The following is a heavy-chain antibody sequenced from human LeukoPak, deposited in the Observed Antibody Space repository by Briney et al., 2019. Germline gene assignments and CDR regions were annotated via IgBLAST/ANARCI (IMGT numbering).Heavy chain of an antibody. CDR1: GFTFSSYA. D-gene: IGHD3-3*01. Sequence: GGSLRLSCAASGFTFSSYAMSWVRQAPGQGLEWVSAISGSGGSTYYADSVKGRFTISRDNSKNTLYLQMDSLRAEDTAVYYCAKDVWSGYSLNNWFDPWGRGTLVTVSS. J-gene: IGHJ5*02. V-gene: IGHV3-23*01. CDR2: ISGSGGST. CDR3: AKDVWSGYSLNNWFDP.